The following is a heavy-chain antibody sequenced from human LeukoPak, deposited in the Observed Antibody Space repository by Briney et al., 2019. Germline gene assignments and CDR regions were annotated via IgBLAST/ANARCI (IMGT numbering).Heavy chain of an antibody. D-gene: IGHD2-2*02. CDR2: INRSGST. CDR3: AREGEGDCSSTSCYTRWFDP. V-gene: IGHV4-34*01. J-gene: IGHJ5*02. Sequence: SETLSLTCAVYGGSFSGYFWSWIRQPPGKGLEWIGEINRSGSTNYNPSLKSRVTISLDTSKNQFSLKLSSVTAADTAVYYCAREGEGDCSSTSCYTRWFDPWGQGTLVTVSS. CDR1: GGSFSGYF.